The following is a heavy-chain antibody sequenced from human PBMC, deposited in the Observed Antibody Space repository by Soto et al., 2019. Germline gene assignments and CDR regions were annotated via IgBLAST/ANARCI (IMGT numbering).Heavy chain of an antibody. CDR3: ARAVIVVVPAAMDYYYYYMDV. D-gene: IGHD2-2*01. V-gene: IGHV4-59*01. J-gene: IGHJ6*03. CDR1: GGSISSYY. CDR2: IYYSGST. Sequence: PLETLSLTCTVSGGSISSYYWSWIRQPPGKGLEWIGYIYYSGSTNYNPSLKSRVTISVDTSKNQFSLKLSSVTAADTAVYYCARAVIVVVPAAMDYYYYYMDVWGKGTTVTVSS.